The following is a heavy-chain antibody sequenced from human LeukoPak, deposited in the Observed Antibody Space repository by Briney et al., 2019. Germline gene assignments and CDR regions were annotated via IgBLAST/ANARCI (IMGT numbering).Heavy chain of an antibody. CDR3: ARSAVAGLFAP. CDR1: VYSFTSYW. J-gene: IGHJ5*02. D-gene: IGHD6-13*01. CDR2: IYPVDSDT. Sequence: GKSLNFSCMSSVYSFTSYWIGWVRHIPRKSLEWMGIIYPVDSDTRYSPSFQGQVTISADKSISTAYLQWSSLKASDPAMYYCARSAVAGLFAPWGQGTLVTVSS. V-gene: IGHV5-51*01.